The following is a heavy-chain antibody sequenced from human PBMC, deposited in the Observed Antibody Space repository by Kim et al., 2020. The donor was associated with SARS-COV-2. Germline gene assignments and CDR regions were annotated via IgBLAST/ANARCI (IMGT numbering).Heavy chain of an antibody. CDR2: ISSRSNII. CDR1: GFIFSAYS. Sequence: GGSLRLSCAASGFIFSAYSINWVRQAPGKGLEWVAYISSRSNIIHYADSVKGRFTISRDNAKSSLFLQMNSLRDEDTAVYYCGMVRGVIIAYGMDVWGQGTTVTVTS. V-gene: IGHV3-48*02. D-gene: IGHD3-10*01. J-gene: IGHJ6*02. CDR3: GMVRGVIIAYGMDV.